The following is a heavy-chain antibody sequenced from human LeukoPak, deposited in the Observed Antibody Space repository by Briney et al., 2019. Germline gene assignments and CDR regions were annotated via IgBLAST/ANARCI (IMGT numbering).Heavy chain of an antibody. V-gene: IGHV1-8*01. CDR3: AREGGSGYSYYFDF. CDR1: GYTFINYH. CDR2: MSLNSDNT. J-gene: IGHJ4*02. Sequence: GASVKVSCKTSGYTFINYHINWVRPAPGQGLEWMGWMSLNSDNTGSTEKFRGRVSMTRDTSIDTAYMELSGLGSEDTAIYYCAREGGSGYSYYFDFWGQGTLVTVSS. D-gene: IGHD3-22*01.